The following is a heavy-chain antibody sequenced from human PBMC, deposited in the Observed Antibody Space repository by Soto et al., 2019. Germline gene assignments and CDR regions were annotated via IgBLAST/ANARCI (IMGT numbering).Heavy chain of an antibody. CDR3: AKAISFYYYFMDV. CDR1: GFSFEDYG. J-gene: IGHJ6*03. V-gene: IGHV3-9*01. Sequence: GGSLRLSCAASGFSFEDYGMHWVRQAPGKGLEWVSGINWNSGRMGYADSVKGRFTISRDNAKNSLYLQMNSLRPGDTALYYCAKAISFYYYFMDVWGKGTTVTVSS. CDR2: INWNSGRM.